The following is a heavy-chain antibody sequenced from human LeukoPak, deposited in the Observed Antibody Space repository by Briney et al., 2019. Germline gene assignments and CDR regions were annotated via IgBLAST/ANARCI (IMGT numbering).Heavy chain of an antibody. J-gene: IGHJ6*01. CDR2: INPNSGGT. CDR3: TRDYPHTNYDILTGPYYLYGMDG. D-gene: IGHD3-9*01. V-gene: IGHV1-2*02. Sequence: GALVKVSCKASGYTFTGYYMHWVRQAPGQGLEWMGWINPNSGGTNYAQKFQGRVTMTRDTSISTAYMELSRLRSVDTDVYYCTRDYPHTNYDILTGPYYLYGMDGWGKGTTVTVCS. CDR1: GYTFTGYY.